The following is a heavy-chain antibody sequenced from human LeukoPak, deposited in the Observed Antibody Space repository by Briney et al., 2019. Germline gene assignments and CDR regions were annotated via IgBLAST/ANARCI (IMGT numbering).Heavy chain of an antibody. V-gene: IGHV3-30-3*01. J-gene: IGHJ4*02. Sequence: GALRLSCAASGFTFSSYAMRWVRQAPGKGLEWVAVISYDGSNKYYADSVKGRFTISRDNSKNTLYLRMNSLRAEDTAVYYCARDVRQYYYDSSGYYYYWGQGTLVTVSS. D-gene: IGHD3-22*01. CDR3: ARDVRQYYYDSSGYYYY. CDR1: GFTFSSYA. CDR2: ISYDGSNK.